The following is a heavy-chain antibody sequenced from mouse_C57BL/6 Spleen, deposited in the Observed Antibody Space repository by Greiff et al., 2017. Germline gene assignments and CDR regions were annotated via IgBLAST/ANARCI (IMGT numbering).Heavy chain of an antibody. Sequence: EVQLVESGGDLVKPGGSLKLSCAASGFTFSSYGMSWVRQTPDKRLEWVATISSGGSYTYYPDSVKGRFTISRDNAKNTLYLQMSSLKSEDTAMSCCARGDYCGFSLDYWGQGTSVTVSS. CDR2: ISSGGSYT. CDR1: GFTFSSYG. CDR3: ARGDYCGFSLDY. J-gene: IGHJ4*01. D-gene: IGHD1-2*01. V-gene: IGHV5-6*01.